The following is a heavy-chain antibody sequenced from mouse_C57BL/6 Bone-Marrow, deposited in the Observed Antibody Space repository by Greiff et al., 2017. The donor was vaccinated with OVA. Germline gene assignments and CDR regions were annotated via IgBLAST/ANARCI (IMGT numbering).Heavy chain of an antibody. CDR1: GFSLTSYA. CDR3: ARKEGLYYGNHYYAMDY. CDR2: IWTGGGT. D-gene: IGHD2-1*01. J-gene: IGHJ4*01. Sequence: VKLVESGPGLVAPSQSLSITCTVSGFSLTSYAISWVRQPPGKGLEWLGVIWTGGGTNYNSALKSRLSISKDNSKSQVFLKMNSLQTDDTARYYCARKEGLYYGNHYYAMDYWGQGTSVTVSS. V-gene: IGHV2-9-1*01.